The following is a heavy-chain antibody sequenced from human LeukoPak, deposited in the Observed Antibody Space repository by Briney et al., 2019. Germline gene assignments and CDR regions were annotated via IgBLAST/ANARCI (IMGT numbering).Heavy chain of an antibody. CDR1: GESFSGYY. Sequence: PSDTLSLACAVYGESFSGYYWSWIRQPPGKGLEWIGEINDSGDVNYNPSLKSRVTISVDASLNQFSLKMNSLTAADTAVYYCARPGNYYYGGPDRYYFDYWGQGTLVTVSS. D-gene: IGHD4-23*01. CDR2: INDSGDV. CDR3: ARPGNYYYGGPDRYYFDY. V-gene: IGHV4-34*01. J-gene: IGHJ4*02.